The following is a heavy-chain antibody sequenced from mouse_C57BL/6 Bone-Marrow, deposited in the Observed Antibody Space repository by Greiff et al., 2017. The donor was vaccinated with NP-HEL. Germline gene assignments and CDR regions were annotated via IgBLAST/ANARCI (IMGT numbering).Heavy chain of an antibody. CDR3: AAGLPWFAY. Sequence: QVQLQQSGAELARPGASVKLSCKASGYTFTSYGISWVKQRTGQGLEWIGEIYPRSGNTYYNEKFKGKATLTADKSSSTAYMELRSLTSEDSAVYFCAAGLPWFAYWGQGTLVTVSA. CDR1: GYTFTSYG. CDR2: IYPRSGNT. D-gene: IGHD2-4*01. J-gene: IGHJ3*01. V-gene: IGHV1-81*01.